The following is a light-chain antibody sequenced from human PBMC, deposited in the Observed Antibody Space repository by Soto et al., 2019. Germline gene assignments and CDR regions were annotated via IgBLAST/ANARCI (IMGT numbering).Light chain of an antibody. V-gene: IGKV1-39*01. J-gene: IGKJ5*01. CDR1: QSIRSY. Sequence: DIQMTQAPSSLSASVGDRVTITCRASQSIRSYLNWYQQKPGKAPKLLIYAASSLQSGVPSRFSGSRSGTDFTLTISSRQPEDFATYYCQQSYSTPITFGQGTRLEIK. CDR2: AAS. CDR3: QQSYSTPIT.